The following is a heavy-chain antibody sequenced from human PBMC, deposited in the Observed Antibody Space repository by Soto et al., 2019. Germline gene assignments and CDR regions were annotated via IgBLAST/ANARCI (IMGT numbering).Heavy chain of an antibody. D-gene: IGHD2-15*01. Sequence: SETLSLTCTVSGGSISSYYWSWIRQPPGKGLEWIGYIYYSGSTNYNPSLKSRVTISVDTSKNQFSLKLSSVTAADTAVYYCARRVVVAATSPPPAIGWFDPWGQGTLVTVSS. V-gene: IGHV4-59*08. CDR1: GGSISSYY. J-gene: IGHJ5*02. CDR2: IYYSGST. CDR3: ARRVVVAATSPPPAIGWFDP.